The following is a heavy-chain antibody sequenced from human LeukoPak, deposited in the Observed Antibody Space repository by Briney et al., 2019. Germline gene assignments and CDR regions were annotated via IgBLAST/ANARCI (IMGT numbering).Heavy chain of an antibody. CDR2: IYYSGST. J-gene: IGHJ5*02. Sequence: SETLSLTCTVSGGSISSYYWSWIRQPPGKGLGWIGYIYYSGSTNYNPSLKSRVTISVDTSKNQFSLKLSSVTAADTAVYYCARDHPYYYDSSGYWFDPWGQGTLVTVSS. CDR3: ARDHPYYYDSSGYWFDP. V-gene: IGHV4-59*12. D-gene: IGHD3-22*01. CDR1: GGSISSYY.